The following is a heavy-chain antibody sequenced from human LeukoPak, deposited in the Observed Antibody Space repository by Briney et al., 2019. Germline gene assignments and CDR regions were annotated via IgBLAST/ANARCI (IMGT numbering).Heavy chain of an antibody. D-gene: IGHD6-6*01. Sequence: KPSETLSLTCTVSGGSISSSSYYWGWIRQPPGKGLEWIGSIYYSGSTYYNPSLKSRVTISVDTSKNQFSLKLSSVTAADTAVYYCARHRGGRIAARHPTLYYMDVWGKGTTVTVSS. CDR1: GGSISSSSYY. CDR2: IYYSGST. V-gene: IGHV4-39*01. J-gene: IGHJ6*03. CDR3: ARHRGGRIAARHPTLYYMDV.